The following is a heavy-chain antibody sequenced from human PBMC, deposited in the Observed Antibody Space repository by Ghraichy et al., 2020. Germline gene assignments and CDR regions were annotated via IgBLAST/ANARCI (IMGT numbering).Heavy chain of an antibody. D-gene: IGHD3-22*01. CDR1: GFTFRNYA. Sequence: GGSLRLSCAASGFTFRNYAMSWVRQAPGKGLEWVSAISGGGYNTYYADSVKGRFTISRDNSRNTLYLQMNSLRAEDTAFYYCAKQDSFDSVSHPRGAEFDYWGPGPLVTVST. J-gene: IGHJ4*02. CDR3: AKQDSFDSVSHPRGAEFDY. V-gene: IGHV3-23*01. CDR2: ISGGGYNT.